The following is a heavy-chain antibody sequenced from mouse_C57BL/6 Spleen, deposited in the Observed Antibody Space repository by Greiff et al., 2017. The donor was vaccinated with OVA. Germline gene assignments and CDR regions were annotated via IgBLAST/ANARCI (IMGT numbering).Heavy chain of an antibody. CDR1: GYTFTSYW. V-gene: IGHV1-7*01. CDR3: ARGITTVVVPDAMDY. J-gene: IGHJ4*01. Sequence: QVQLKESGAELAKPGASVKLSCKASGYTFTSYWMHWVKQRPGQGLEWIGYINPSSGYTKYNQKFKDKATLTADKSSSTAYMQLSSLTYEDSAVYYCARGITTVVVPDAMDYWGQGTSVTVSS. CDR2: INPSSGYT. D-gene: IGHD1-1*01.